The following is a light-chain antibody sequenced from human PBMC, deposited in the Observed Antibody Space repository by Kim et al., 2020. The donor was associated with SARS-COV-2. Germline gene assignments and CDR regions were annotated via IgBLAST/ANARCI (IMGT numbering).Light chain of an antibody. CDR3: SSYIRSSTYYV. Sequence: QSALTQPASVSGSPGQSITISCTGTSSDVGGYNYVSWYQQHPGKAPKLMIFDVSNRPSGVSNRFSGSKSGNTASLTISGLQAEDEADYYCSSYIRSSTYYVFGSGTKVTVL. CDR1: SSDVGGYNY. V-gene: IGLV2-14*03. CDR2: DVS. J-gene: IGLJ1*01.